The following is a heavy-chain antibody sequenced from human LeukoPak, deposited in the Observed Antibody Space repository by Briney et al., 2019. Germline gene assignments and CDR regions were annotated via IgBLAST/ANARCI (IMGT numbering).Heavy chain of an antibody. J-gene: IGHJ4*02. V-gene: IGHV3-64*01. CDR3: ASSYSSSWYDY. CDR1: GFTFSSYA. CDR2: ISSNGGST. Sequence: GGPLRLSCAASGFTFSSYAMHWVRQAPGKGLEYVSAISSNGGSTYYANSVKGRFTISRDNSKNTLYLQMGSLRAEDMAVYYCASSYSSSWYDYWGQGTLVTVSS. D-gene: IGHD6-13*01.